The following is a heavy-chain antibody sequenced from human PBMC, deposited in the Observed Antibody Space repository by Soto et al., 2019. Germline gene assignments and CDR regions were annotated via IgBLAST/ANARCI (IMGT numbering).Heavy chain of an antibody. CDR2: IDWDDDK. CDR1: GFSLRSSGRC. V-gene: IGHV2-70*11. Sequence: PTLVNPTQTLTMTCSFSGFSLRSSGRCVSWIRQPPGKALEWLARIDWDDDKYYSTSLKTRLTISKDTSKNQVVLTMTNMEPVDXATYXCARIYSSGYYFFDYSGQRTLVTVSS. CDR3: ARIYSSGYYFFDY. J-gene: IGHJ4*02. D-gene: IGHD3-22*01.